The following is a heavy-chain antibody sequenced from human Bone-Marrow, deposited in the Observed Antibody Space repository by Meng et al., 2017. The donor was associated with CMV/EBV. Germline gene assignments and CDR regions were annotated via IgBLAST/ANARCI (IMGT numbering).Heavy chain of an antibody. V-gene: IGHV3-9*01. CDR1: GFSFGDHA. Sequence: GGSLRLSCVGSGFSFGDHALHWVRQVPGKGLEWVSGISWDGGSVKYVDSVKGRFTISRDNSKNTLYLQMNSLRAEDTAVYYCARGLDSESSSSDYYYYGMDVWGQGTTVTVSS. CDR2: ISWDGGSV. D-gene: IGHD6-13*01. J-gene: IGHJ6*02. CDR3: ARGLDSESSSSDYYYYGMDV.